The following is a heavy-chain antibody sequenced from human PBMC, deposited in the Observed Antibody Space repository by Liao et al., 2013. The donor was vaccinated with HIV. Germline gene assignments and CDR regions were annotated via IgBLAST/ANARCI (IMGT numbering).Heavy chain of an antibody. CDR3: ARLVARLPYYYYYMDV. J-gene: IGHJ6*03. CDR1: GGSFSGYS. CDR2: IYHSGST. Sequence: QVQLQQWGAGLLKPSETLSLTCAVYGGSFSGYSWSWIRQPPGKGLEWIGYIYHSGSTYYNPSLKSRVTISVDRSKNQFSLKLSSVTAADTAVYYCARLVARLPYYYYYMDVWGKGTTVTVSS. V-gene: IGHV4-34*01. D-gene: IGHD6-6*01.